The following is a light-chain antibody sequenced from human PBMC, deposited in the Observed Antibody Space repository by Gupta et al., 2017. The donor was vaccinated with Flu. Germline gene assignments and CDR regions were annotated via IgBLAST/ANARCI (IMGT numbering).Light chain of an antibody. CDR2: GNS. CDR1: SSNFGAGDD. J-gene: IGLJ3*02. V-gene: IGLV1-40*01. CDR3: QSYDSSLSAWV. Sequence: QSALTQPPSVSGAPGQRVIISCAGGSSNFGAGDDVHWYQQLPGAAPKLLCYGNSNRPSGVSNRFSGSKSGSSASLAITGLQAEDEADYYCQSYDSSLSAWVFGGGTKLTVL.